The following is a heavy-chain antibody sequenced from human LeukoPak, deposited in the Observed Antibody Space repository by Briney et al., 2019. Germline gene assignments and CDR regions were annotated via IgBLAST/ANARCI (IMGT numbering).Heavy chain of an antibody. CDR1: GYTFTSYG. V-gene: IGHV1-18*01. D-gene: IGHD3-22*01. CDR3: ARGEYYDSSGYYCC. CDR2: ISAYNGNT. J-gene: IGHJ4*02. Sequence: ASVKVSCKASGYTFTSYGISWVRQAPGQGLEWMGWISAYNGNTNYAQKLQGRVTMTTDTSTSTAYMELRSLRSDDTAVYYCARGEYYDSSGYYCCWGQGTLVTVSS.